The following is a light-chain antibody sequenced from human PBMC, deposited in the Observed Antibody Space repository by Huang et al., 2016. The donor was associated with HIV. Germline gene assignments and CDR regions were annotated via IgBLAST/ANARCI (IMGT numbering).Light chain of an antibody. J-gene: IGKJ4*01. CDR1: QNVRSN. CDR2: DTS. V-gene: IGKV3D-15*01. CDR3: QQYDNWPPGLT. Sequence: EIVMTQSPATLSVYPGGGATLSCRASQNVRSNLAWYQQTPGQAPRLLIYDTSTRASGVPARFSGSGSGTEFTLTISGIQSEDFAVYYCQQYDNWPPGLTFGGGTKVEI.